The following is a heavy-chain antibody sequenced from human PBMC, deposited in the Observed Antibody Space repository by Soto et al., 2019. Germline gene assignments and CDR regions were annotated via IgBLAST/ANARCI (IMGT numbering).Heavy chain of an antibody. CDR2: IYHSGST. D-gene: IGHD3-3*01. V-gene: IGHV4-30-2*01. J-gene: IGHJ4*02. Sequence: SETLSLTXAVSGGSISSGGYSWSWIRQPPGKGLEWIGYIYHSGSTYYNPSLKSRVTISVDRSKNQFSLKLSSVTAADTAVYYCARHYTAVPNFDYWGQGMLVTVSS. CDR3: ARHYTAVPNFDY. CDR1: GGSISSGGYS.